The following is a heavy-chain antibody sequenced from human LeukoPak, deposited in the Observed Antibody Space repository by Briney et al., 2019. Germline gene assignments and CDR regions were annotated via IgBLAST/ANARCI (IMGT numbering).Heavy chain of an antibody. Sequence: GGSLRLSCAASGFTFSSYDMHGVRQATGKGLEWVSAIGTAGDTYYPGSVKGRFTISRENAKNSLYLQMNSLRAGDTAVYYCARVYGSSWYYDYWGQGTLVTVSS. V-gene: IGHV3-13*01. CDR1: GFTFSSYD. J-gene: IGHJ4*02. CDR2: IGTAGDT. D-gene: IGHD6-13*01. CDR3: ARVYGSSWYYDY.